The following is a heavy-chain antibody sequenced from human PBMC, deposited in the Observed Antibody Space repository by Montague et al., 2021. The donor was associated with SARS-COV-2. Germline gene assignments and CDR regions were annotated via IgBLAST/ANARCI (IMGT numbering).Heavy chain of an antibody. CDR2: IYYSGST. CDR3: ARDCVVRGVSAGWFDP. Sequence: SETLSLTCTVSGGSISSSSYYWGWIRQPPGKVLEWIGSIYYSGSTYYNPSLKIQVTISVDTSKNQFSLKLSSVTAADTAEYYCARDCVVRGVSAGWFDPWGQGTLVTVSS. V-gene: IGHV4-39*02. CDR1: GGSISSSSYY. J-gene: IGHJ5*02. D-gene: IGHD3-10*01.